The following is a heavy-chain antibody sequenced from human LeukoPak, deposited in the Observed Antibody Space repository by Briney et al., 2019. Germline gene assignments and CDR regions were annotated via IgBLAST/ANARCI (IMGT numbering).Heavy chain of an antibody. CDR1: GFMFSSYV. V-gene: IGHV3-23*01. CDR2: VSGSAGST. D-gene: IGHD6-13*01. J-gene: IGHJ4*02. CDR3: AKVGVSSWAHFDY. Sequence: GGSLRLSCAASGFMFSSYVMTWVRQTPGKGLEWVSSVSGSAGSTFYTDSVKGRFTLSRDNSKNTLYLHMNSLRAEDTAVYYCAKVGVSSWAHFDYWGQGTLVTVSS.